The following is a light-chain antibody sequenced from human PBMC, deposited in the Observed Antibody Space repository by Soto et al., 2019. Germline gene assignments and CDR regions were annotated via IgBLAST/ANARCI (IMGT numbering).Light chain of an antibody. CDR3: QQSFRSPLT. V-gene: IGKV1-39*01. CDR2: AAL. CDR1: QNIRRY. J-gene: IGKJ2*01. Sequence: DIQMTQSPSFLSASVGDTVTITCRSSQNIRRYLNWYQQRPGKAPKFLIYAALSLQSGVPARFRGSESGTEFNLTISSLEPEDFATYYCQQSFRSPLTFGRGTNWRS.